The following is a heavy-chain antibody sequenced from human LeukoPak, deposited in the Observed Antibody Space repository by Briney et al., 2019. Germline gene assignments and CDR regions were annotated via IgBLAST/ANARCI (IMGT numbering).Heavy chain of an antibody. V-gene: IGHV4-59*12. CDR2: IYYSGST. CDR3: ARGRDGDYGYYYYGMDV. J-gene: IGHJ6*02. CDR1: GGSISSYY. D-gene: IGHD4-17*01. Sequence: KPSETLSLICSVSGGSISSYYWSWIRQPPGKGLEWIGYIYYSGSTNYNPSLKSRVTMSVDTSKNQFSLKLSSVTAADTAVYYCARGRDGDYGYYYYGMDVWGQGTTVTVSS.